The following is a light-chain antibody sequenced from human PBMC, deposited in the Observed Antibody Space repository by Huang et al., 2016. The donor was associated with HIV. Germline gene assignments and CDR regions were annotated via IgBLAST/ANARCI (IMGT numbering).Light chain of an antibody. CDR1: QSISSN. V-gene: IGKV3-15*01. CDR2: RAS. J-gene: IGKJ4*01. CDR3: QQYNNWPPLT. Sequence: EVVMTQSPNTLSVSPGERATLSCRASQSISSNLAWYQQKPGQAPRPLIYRASARAAGVPARCSSSGCGAEFTLTISSLQSEDYAIYYCQQYNNWPPLTFGGGTKVEIK.